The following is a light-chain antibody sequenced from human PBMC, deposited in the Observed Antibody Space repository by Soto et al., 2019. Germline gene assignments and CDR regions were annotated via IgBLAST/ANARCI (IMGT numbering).Light chain of an antibody. J-gene: IGLJ1*01. Sequence: QSVLTQPASVSGSPGQSVTISCTGTSSDVGAYKYVSWYQKHPGKAPKLMIYGVSNRHSGISNRFSGSKSGNTAFLTISGLQPEDEADYYCSSFTGPTTLDGFGTGTKVTVL. CDR3: SSFTGPTTLDG. CDR2: GVS. CDR1: SSDVGAYKY. V-gene: IGLV2-14*03.